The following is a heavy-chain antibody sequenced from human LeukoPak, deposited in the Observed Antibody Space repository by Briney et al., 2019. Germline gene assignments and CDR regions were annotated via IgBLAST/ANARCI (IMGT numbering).Heavy chain of an antibody. CDR2: ISSSGSTI. V-gene: IGHV3-11*01. CDR1: GFTFSDYY. Sequence: PGGSLRLSCAASGFTFSDYYMSWIRQAPGKGLEWVSYISSSGSTIYYADSVKGRFTISRDDAKNSLYLQMNSLRAEDTAVYYCARASGWPYYYYYGMDVWGQGTTVTVSS. D-gene: IGHD6-19*01. CDR3: ARASGWPYYYYYGMDV. J-gene: IGHJ6*02.